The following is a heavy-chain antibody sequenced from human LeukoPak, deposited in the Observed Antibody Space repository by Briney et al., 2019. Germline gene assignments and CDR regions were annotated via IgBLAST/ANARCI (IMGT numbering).Heavy chain of an antibody. V-gene: IGHV4-4*07. J-gene: IGHJ4*02. CDR3: ARGSSTWTYFDY. CDR2: IYTSGST. D-gene: IGHD6-13*01. CDR1: GGSISTYY. Sequence: PSETLSLTCTVSGGSISTYYWSWIRRPAGKGLEWIGRIYTSGSTNFNPSLKSRVTMSVDTSKNQFSLQLSSVTAADTAVYYCARGSSTWTYFDYWGQGTLVTVSS.